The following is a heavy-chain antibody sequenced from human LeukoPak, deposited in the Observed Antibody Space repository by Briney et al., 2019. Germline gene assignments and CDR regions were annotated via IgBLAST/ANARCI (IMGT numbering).Heavy chain of an antibody. J-gene: IGHJ3*02. CDR1: GFTFSSYG. CDR3: ARVSGYCSSTSCYKGSDAFDI. D-gene: IGHD2-2*02. Sequence: PGGSLRLSCAASGFTFSSYGMHWVRQAPGKGLEWVAVIWYDGSNKYYADSVKGRFTISRDNSKNTLYLQMNSLRAEDTAVYYCARVSGYCSSTSCYKGSDAFDIWGQGTMVTVSS. V-gene: IGHV3-33*01. CDR2: IWYDGSNK.